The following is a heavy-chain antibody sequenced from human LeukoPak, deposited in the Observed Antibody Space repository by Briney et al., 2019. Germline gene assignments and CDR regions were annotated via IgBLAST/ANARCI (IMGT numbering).Heavy chain of an antibody. Sequence: GGSLRLSCAASGFTFSSYGMHWVRQAPGKGLEWVAVISYDGSNKYYADSVKGRFTISRGNSKNTLYLQMNSLRAEDTAVYYCAKDSGYDFNVFDYWGQGTLVTVSS. D-gene: IGHD5-12*01. J-gene: IGHJ4*02. CDR1: GFTFSSYG. CDR3: AKDSGYDFNVFDY. CDR2: ISYDGSNK. V-gene: IGHV3-30*18.